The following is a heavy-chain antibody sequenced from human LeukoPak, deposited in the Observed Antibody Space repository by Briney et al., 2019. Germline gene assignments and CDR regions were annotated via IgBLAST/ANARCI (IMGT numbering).Heavy chain of an antibody. Sequence: GGSLRLSCAASGFTFSSYEMNWVRQAPGKGLEWVSYISSSSSTIYYADSVKGRFTISRDNAKNSLYLQMDSLRAEDTAIYYCASHTGGPYYYGMDVWGQGTTVTVSS. CDR2: ISSSSSTI. CDR1: GFTFSSYE. D-gene: IGHD1-14*01. J-gene: IGHJ6*02. CDR3: ASHTGGPYYYGMDV. V-gene: IGHV3-48*03.